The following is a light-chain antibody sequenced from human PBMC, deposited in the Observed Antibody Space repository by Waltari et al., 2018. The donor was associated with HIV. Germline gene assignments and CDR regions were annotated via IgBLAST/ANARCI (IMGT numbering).Light chain of an antibody. CDR1: QSIGDL. Sequence: DIQMTQSPSYVSASIGDSVTISCRTNQSIGDLLAWYQQRPGAAPRLLIYSTSRRDSGVPSQFFVFGSDTDFTLTVTGLDSEDVATDYCQQASSVPHTFGGGTKV. CDR2: STS. V-gene: IGKV1-12*01. CDR3: QQASSVPHT. J-gene: IGKJ4*01.